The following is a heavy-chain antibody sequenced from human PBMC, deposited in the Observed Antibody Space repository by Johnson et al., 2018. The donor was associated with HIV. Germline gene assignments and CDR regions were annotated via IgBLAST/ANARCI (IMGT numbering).Heavy chain of an antibody. Sequence: VQLVESGGGLVQPGGSLRLSCVGSGFTFDDYAMHWVRQTPGKGLEWVSGLSWNSYNIDYADSVKGRFTISRDNSKNALYLQLNSLRVEDTALYYCAKGLFRGVDGFDIWGQGTMVTVSS. CDR2: LSWNSYNI. D-gene: IGHD1-26*01. CDR3: AKGLFRGVDGFDI. CDR1: GFTFDDYA. V-gene: IGHV3-9*01. J-gene: IGHJ3*02.